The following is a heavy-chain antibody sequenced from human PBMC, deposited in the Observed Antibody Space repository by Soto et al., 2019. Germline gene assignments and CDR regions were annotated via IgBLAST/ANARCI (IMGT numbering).Heavy chain of an antibody. CDR1: GYTFTSYA. J-gene: IGHJ4*02. CDR3: ARGGYSYGHWYFDY. CDR2: SNAGNGNT. Sequence: ASLKVSCKASGYTFTSYAMHWVLQAPGQRLEWMGWSNAGNGNTKYSQEFQGRVTITRDTSASTAYMELSSLRSEDMAVYYCARGGYSYGHWYFDYWGQGTLVTVSS. V-gene: IGHV1-3*02. D-gene: IGHD5-18*01.